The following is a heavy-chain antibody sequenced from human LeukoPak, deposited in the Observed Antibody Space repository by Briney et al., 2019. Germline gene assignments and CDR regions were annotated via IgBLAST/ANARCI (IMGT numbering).Heavy chain of an antibody. CDR1: GFKFDDYG. CDR2: INWNGGSR. Sequence: GGSLRLSCAASGFKFDDYGMSWVRQVPGKGLEWVSGINWNGGSRGYADSVKGRFTISRDNAKNSLYLQMNSLRAEDTALYYCAKSERWFGEGFDYWGQGTLVTVSS. D-gene: IGHD3-10*01. V-gene: IGHV3-20*04. CDR3: AKSERWFGEGFDY. J-gene: IGHJ4*02.